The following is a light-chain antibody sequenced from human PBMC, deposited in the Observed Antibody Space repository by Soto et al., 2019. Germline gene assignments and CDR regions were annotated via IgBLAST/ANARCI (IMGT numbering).Light chain of an antibody. CDR3: QHYSASSPWT. V-gene: IGKV1-5*03. Sequence: DIQMTQSPSTLPASVGDRVTITCRASQSVDNWLAWFQQKPGKAPKVLIYRASGLDSGVPSRFSGSGWRTEFTLTITSLQPDDFATYYCQHYSASSPWTFGQGTKVEI. CDR2: RAS. CDR1: QSVDNW. J-gene: IGKJ1*01.